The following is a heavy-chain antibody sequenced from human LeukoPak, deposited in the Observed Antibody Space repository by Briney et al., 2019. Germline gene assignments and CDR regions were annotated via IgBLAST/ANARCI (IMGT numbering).Heavy chain of an antibody. CDR2: ISYDGSNK. J-gene: IGHJ6*02. CDR1: GFTFSSYA. D-gene: IGHD6-6*01. V-gene: IGHV3-30*04. CDR3: ARDMHEYIYYYYGMDV. Sequence: PGGSLRLSCAASGFTFSSYAMHWVRQAPGKGLEWVAVISYDGSNKYYADSVKGRFTISRDNSKNTLYLQMNSLRAEDTAVYYCARDMHEYIYYYYGMDVWGQGTTVTVSS.